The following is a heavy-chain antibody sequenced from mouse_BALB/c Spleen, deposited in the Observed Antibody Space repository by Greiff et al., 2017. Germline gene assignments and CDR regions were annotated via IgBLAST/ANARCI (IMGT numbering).Heavy chain of an antibody. V-gene: IGHV5-17*02. D-gene: IGHD1-1*01. J-gene: IGHJ1*01. CDR2: ISSGSSTI. CDR1: GFTFSSFG. Sequence: EVKLVESGGGLVQPGGSRKLSCAASGFTFSSFGMHWVRQAPEKGLEWVAYISSGSSTIYYADTVKGRFTISRDNPKNTLFLQMTSLRSEDTAMYYCARWGYYGSSPYWYFDVWGAGTTVTVSS. CDR3: ARWGYYGSSPYWYFDV.